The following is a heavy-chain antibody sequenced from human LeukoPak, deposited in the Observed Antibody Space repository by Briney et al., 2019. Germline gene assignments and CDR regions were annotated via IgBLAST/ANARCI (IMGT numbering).Heavy chain of an antibody. V-gene: IGHV1-18*01. J-gene: IGHJ4*02. CDR3: ARDINYYYDSSGYYDYFDY. CDR1: GYTFTNYG. D-gene: IGHD3-22*01. Sequence: RASVKVSCKASGYTFTNYGMSWVRQAPGQGLDWMGWISAYNGNTKYAQKLQGRVTMTTDTSTSTAYMELRSLRSDDTAVYYCARDINYYYDSSGYYDYFDYWGQGTLVTVSS. CDR2: ISAYNGNT.